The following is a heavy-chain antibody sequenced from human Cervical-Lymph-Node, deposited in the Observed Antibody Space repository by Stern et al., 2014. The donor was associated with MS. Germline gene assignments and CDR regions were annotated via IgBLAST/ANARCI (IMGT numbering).Heavy chain of an antibody. CDR2: IYWDNSQ. J-gene: IGHJ4*02. V-gene: IGHV2-5*02. D-gene: IGHD3-22*01. Sequence: QITLKESGPALVKPTQTLTLTCSFSGFSLLSNGEGVGWIRQTPGKALEWLALIYWDNSQRHTPSLKTRVTVTKDTSKNQVVLTMTNMDPVDTGTYYCAHTNYYDSPFDHWGQGSLVTVSS. CDR1: GFSLLSNGEG. CDR3: AHTNYYDSPFDH.